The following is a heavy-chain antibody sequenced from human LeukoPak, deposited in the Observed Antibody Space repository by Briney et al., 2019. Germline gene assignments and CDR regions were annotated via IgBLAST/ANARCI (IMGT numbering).Heavy chain of an antibody. CDR1: GGSFSGYY. D-gene: IGHD5-18*01. CDR2: INHSGST. Sequence: SETLSLTCAVYGGSFSGYYWSWIRQPPGKGLEWIGEINHSGSTNYNPSLKSRVTISVDTSKNQFSLKLSSVTAADTAVYYCARGHGVVYGYFFPYFDCWGQGTLVTVSS. CDR3: ARGHGVVYGYFFPYFDC. V-gene: IGHV4-34*01. J-gene: IGHJ4*02.